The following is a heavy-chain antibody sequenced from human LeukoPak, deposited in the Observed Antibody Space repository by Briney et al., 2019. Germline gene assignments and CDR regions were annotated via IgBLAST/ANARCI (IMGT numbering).Heavy chain of an antibody. Sequence: ASVKVSCKASGYTFTGYYMHWVRQAPGKGLEWMGLINPNSGGTNYAQKFQGRVTMTRDTSISTAYMELSRLRSDDTAVYYCARGSPIVVVTAISQPFDYWGQGTLVTVSS. CDR2: INPNSGGT. CDR3: ARGSPIVVVTAISQPFDY. V-gene: IGHV1-2*02. J-gene: IGHJ4*02. D-gene: IGHD2-21*02. CDR1: GYTFTGYY.